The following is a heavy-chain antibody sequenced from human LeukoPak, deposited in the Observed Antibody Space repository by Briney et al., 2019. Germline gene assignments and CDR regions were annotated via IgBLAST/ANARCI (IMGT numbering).Heavy chain of an antibody. V-gene: IGHV4-4*07. CDR1: GASISTYY. D-gene: IGHD2-2*01. CDR2: IYASGST. CDR3: ARGRKYCSSSSCYLYYFDY. J-gene: IGHJ4*02. Sequence: SETLSLTCTVSGASISTYYWSWIRQPAGKGLEWIGRIYASGSTNYNPSLKSRVTMSVDTSKNQFSLKLTSVTAADTAVYYCARGRKYCSSSSCYLYYFDYWGQGTLVTVSS.